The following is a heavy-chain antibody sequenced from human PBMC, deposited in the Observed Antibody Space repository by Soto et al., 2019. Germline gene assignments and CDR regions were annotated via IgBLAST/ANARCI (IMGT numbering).Heavy chain of an antibody. CDR1: GYTFTSYD. CDR3: ARGRVDWFDP. D-gene: IGHD2-21*01. V-gene: IGHV1-8*01. Sequence: QVQLVQSGAEVKKPGASVNVSCKASGYTFTSYDINWVRQATGQGLEGMGWMNPNSGNTGYAQKFPGTVTMTRNTSISTAYMELSSLRSGDTAVYYCARGRVDWFDPWGQGTLVTVSS. J-gene: IGHJ5*02. CDR2: MNPNSGNT.